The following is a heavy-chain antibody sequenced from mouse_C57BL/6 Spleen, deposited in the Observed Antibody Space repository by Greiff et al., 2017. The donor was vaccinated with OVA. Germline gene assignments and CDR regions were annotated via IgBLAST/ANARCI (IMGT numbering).Heavy chain of an antibody. Sequence: QVQLQQPGAELVMPGASVKLSCKASGYTFTSYWMHWVKQRPGQGLEWIGEIDPSDSYTNYNQKFKGKSTLTVDKSSSTAYMQLSSLTSEDSAVYYCARRVYYGNYGGAMDYWGQGTSVTVSS. CDR2: IDPSDSYT. CDR3: ARRVYYGNYGGAMDY. CDR1: GYTFTSYW. D-gene: IGHD2-1*01. J-gene: IGHJ4*01. V-gene: IGHV1-69*01.